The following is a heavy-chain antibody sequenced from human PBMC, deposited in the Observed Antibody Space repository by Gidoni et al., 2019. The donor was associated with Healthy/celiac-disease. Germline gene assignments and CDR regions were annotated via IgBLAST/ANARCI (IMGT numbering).Heavy chain of an antibody. V-gene: IGHV4-31*03. CDR2: IYYSGST. CDR3: ARGVEMATITDWYFDL. CDR1: GVSLRSGGYY. D-gene: IGHD5-12*01. Sequence: QVPLQESGPGLVKPSQPLSLTCTVSGVSLRSGGYYWSWIRPHPGKGLEWIGYIYYSGSTYYNPSLKSRVTISVDTSKNQFSLKLSSVTAADTAVYYCARGVEMATITDWYFDLWGRGTLVTVSS. J-gene: IGHJ2*01.